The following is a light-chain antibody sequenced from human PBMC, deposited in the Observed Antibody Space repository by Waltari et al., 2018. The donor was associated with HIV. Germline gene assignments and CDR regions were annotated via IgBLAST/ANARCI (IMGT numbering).Light chain of an antibody. CDR2: EVT. CDR1: SSNVGSDDL. Sequence: QSALTQPASVSGSPGQSITISCTGTSSNVGSDDLVSWYQQHPGEAPKLIIYEVTKRPSGVPNRFPGSKSGNTASLTIAGLQAEDEADYYCCSCPRSGVRYVFGTGTKVTVL. CDR3: CSCPRSGVRYV. J-gene: IGLJ1*01. V-gene: IGLV2-23*02.